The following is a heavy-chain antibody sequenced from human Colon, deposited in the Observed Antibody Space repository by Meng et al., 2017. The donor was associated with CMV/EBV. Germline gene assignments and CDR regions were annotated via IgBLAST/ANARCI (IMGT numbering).Heavy chain of an antibody. V-gene: IGHV3-30*02. CDR3: VKDKGRTALDY. D-gene: IGHD3-10*01. CDR1: GISFSNSG. Sequence: QLQLVASGGGVVQPGGSLRLSCVTSGISFSNSGMHWVRQAPGKGLEWVVFIRNDGSEIYYVDSVKGRFTISRDNSKNTVYLQMNSLRVEDTGVYYCVKDKGRTALDYWGQGSLVTVSS. CDR2: IRNDGSEI. J-gene: IGHJ4*02.